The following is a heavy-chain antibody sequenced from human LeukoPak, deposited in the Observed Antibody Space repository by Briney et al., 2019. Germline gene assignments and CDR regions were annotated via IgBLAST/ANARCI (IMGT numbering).Heavy chain of an antibody. D-gene: IGHD5-12*01. CDR2: IYYSGST. CDR1: GGSISSYY. J-gene: IGHJ4*02. Sequence: PSETLSLTCTVSGGSISSYYWSWIRQPPGKGLEWIGYIYYSGSTNYNPSLKSRVTISVDTSKNQFSLKLSSVTAADTAVYYCARAGGYASSWADWGQGTLVTVSS. CDR3: ARAGGYASSWAD. V-gene: IGHV4-59*01.